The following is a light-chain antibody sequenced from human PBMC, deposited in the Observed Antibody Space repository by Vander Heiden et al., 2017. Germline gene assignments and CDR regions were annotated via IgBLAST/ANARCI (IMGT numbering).Light chain of an antibody. CDR1: QSISSY. Sequence: IQMTQSASSLSPSVGDRVTITCRATQSISSYLTWYQQKPGKAPKLLIYAASSLQSGVPSRFSGSGSGTDFTLTISMLHPEDFATYYCQQSDGTPYTFGHGTKLEIK. V-gene: IGKV1-39*01. J-gene: IGKJ2*01. CDR3: QQSDGTPYT. CDR2: AAS.